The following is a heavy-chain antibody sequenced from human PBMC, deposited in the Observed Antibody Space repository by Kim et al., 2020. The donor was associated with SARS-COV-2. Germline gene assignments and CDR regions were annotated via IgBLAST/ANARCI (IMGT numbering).Heavy chain of an antibody. CDR3: ARENPSGLYGGNPGNGYFQH. V-gene: IGHV1-3*01. Sequence: ASVKVSCKASGYTFTSYAMHWVRQAPGQRLEWMGWINAGNGNTKYSQKFQGRVTITRDTSASTAYMELSSLRSEDTAVYYCARENPSGLYGGNPGNGYFQHWGQGTLVTVSS. CDR2: INAGNGNT. D-gene: IGHD4-17*01. J-gene: IGHJ1*01. CDR1: GYTFTSYA.